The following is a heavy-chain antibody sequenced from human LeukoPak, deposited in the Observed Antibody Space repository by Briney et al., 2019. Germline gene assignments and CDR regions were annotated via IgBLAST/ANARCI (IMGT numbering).Heavy chain of an antibody. Sequence: PGGSLRLSCAASGFTFSSYSMSWVRQAPGKGLEWVSSISSSSSYIYYADSVKDRFTISRDNAKNSLYLQMNSLRAEDTAVYYCARAGHSRGYYTYPFDIWGQGTMVTVSS. CDR1: GFTFSSYS. V-gene: IGHV3-21*01. CDR2: ISSSSSYI. J-gene: IGHJ3*02. CDR3: ARAGHSRGYYTYPFDI. D-gene: IGHD3-22*01.